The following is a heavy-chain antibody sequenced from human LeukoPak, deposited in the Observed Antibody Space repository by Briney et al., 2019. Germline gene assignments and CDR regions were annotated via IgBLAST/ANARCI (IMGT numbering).Heavy chain of an antibody. Sequence: SETLSLTCTVSGGSISSYYWSWIRQPPGKGLDWIGYIYYSGSTTYNPSLKSRVTISVDTSKNQFSLKLSSVTAADTAVYYCARDGLGYAIFDIWGQGTMVTVSS. CDR1: GGSISSYY. CDR3: ARDGLGYAIFDI. J-gene: IGHJ3*02. D-gene: IGHD2-8*01. V-gene: IGHV4-59*01. CDR2: IYYSGST.